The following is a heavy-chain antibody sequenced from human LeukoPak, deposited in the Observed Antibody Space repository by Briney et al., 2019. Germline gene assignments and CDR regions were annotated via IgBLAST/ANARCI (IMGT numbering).Heavy chain of an antibody. CDR2: ISWNSGSI. CDR3: AKLRDYGGNSGYFDY. D-gene: IGHD4-23*01. CDR1: GFTFDDYA. J-gene: IGHJ4*02. V-gene: IGHV3-9*01. Sequence: QPGRSLRLSCAASGFTFDDYAMHWVRQAPGKGLEWVSGISWNSGSIGYADSVKGRFTISRDNAKNSLDLQMNSLRAEDTAVYYCAKLRDYGGNSGYFDYWGQGTLVTVSS.